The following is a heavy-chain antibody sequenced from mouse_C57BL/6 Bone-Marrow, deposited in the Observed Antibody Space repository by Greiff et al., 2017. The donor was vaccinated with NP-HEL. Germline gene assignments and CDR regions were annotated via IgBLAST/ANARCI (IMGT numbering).Heavy chain of an antibody. Sequence: VQRVESGAELARPGASVKLSCKASGYTFTSYGISWVKQRTGQGLEWIGEIYPRSGNTYYNEKFKGKATLTADKSSSTAYMELRSLTSEDSAVYFWASPLDYYAMDYWGQGTSVTVSS. CDR3: ASPLDYYAMDY. J-gene: IGHJ4*01. CDR1: GYTFTSYG. CDR2: IYPRSGNT. V-gene: IGHV1-81*01.